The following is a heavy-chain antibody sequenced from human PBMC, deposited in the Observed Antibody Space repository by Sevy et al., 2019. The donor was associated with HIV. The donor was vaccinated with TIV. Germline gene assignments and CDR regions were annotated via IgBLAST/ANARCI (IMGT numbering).Heavy chain of an antibody. Sequence: SGPTLGKPTQTLTLTCTFSGFSLSTSGVGVGWIRQPPGKALEWLALIYWDDDKRYSPSLKSRLTITKDTSKNQVVLTMTNIDPVDTATYYCAHRAYYYDSSGYSFSYFDYWGQGTLVTVSS. CDR2: IYWDDDK. J-gene: IGHJ4*02. D-gene: IGHD3-22*01. CDR1: GFSLSTSGVG. CDR3: AHRAYYYDSSGYSFSYFDY. V-gene: IGHV2-5*02.